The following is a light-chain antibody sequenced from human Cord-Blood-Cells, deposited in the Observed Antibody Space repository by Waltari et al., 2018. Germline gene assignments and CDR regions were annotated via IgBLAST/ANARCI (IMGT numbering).Light chain of an antibody. J-gene: IGKJ1*01. Sequence: DIVMTQSPDSLAVSLGERATIHCKSRQSVLYSTNNKNYLAWYQQKPGQPPKLRIYWASTRESGVPDRFSGSGSGTDFTLTISSLQAEDVAVYYCQQYYSTPWTFGQGTKVEIK. CDR2: WAS. CDR1: QSVLYSTNNKNY. V-gene: IGKV4-1*01. CDR3: QQYYSTPWT.